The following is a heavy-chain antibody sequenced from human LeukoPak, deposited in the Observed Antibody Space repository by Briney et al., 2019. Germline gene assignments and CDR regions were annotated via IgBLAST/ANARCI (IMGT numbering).Heavy chain of an antibody. CDR1: GLSLGPYG. CDR2: IGCSGVIT. V-gene: IGHV3-23*01. D-gene: IGHD3-22*01. CDR3: AKDRPYDYDSSGFMAFDI. J-gene: IGHJ3*02. Sequence: GALGVSRPAWGLSLGPYGLPWVRQAPGMGVAWVSAIGCSGVITYYADSVKGRFTISRDNSKNTMYLQMHSLRAEDTALYHCAKDRPYDYDSSGFMAFDIWGQGTMVSVS.